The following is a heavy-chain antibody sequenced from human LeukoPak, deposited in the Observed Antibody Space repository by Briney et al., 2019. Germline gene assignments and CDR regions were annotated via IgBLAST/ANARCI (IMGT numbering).Heavy chain of an antibody. J-gene: IGHJ5*02. Sequence: GGSLRLPCAASGFTFSDYYMSWIRQAPGKGLEWVSYISSSGSTIYYADSVKGRFTISRDNAKNSLYLQMNSLRAEDTAVYYCARDCSHYGSGSYPNWFDPWGQGTLVTVSS. V-gene: IGHV3-11*01. D-gene: IGHD3-10*01. CDR2: ISSSGSTI. CDR1: GFTFSDYY. CDR3: ARDCSHYGSGSYPNWFDP.